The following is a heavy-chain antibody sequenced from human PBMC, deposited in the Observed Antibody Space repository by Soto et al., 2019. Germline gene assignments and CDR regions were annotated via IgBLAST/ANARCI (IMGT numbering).Heavy chain of an antibody. V-gene: IGHV1-8*01. CDR1: GYTFTSYD. J-gene: IGHJ4*02. CDR2: VNPNSGNT. D-gene: IGHD3-16*02. Sequence: QVQLVQSGAEVRQPGASVKVSCKTSGYTFTSYDINRMRQATGQGLEWMGWVNPNSGNTRIVQNFQGRVTMTRDTSLGTVYMELSSLTSDDTAVYYCARGADRGVDYWGQGTLVTVSS. CDR3: ARGADRGVDY.